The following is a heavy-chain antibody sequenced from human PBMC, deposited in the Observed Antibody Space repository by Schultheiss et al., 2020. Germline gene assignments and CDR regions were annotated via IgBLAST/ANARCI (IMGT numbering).Heavy chain of an antibody. Sequence: GESLKISCAASGFTFSSYAMHWVRQAPGKGLEWVAVISYDGSNKYYADSVKGRFTISRDNSKNTLYLQMNSLRAEDTAVYYCAKDHRGTFGGVMANYYFDYWGQGTLVTVSS. CDR2: ISYDGSNK. CDR1: GFTFSSYA. V-gene: IGHV3-30-3*01. J-gene: IGHJ4*02. CDR3: AKDHRGTFGGVMANYYFDY. D-gene: IGHD3-16*01.